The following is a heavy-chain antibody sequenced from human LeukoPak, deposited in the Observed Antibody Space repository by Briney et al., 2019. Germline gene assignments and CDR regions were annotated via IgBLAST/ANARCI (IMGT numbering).Heavy chain of an antibody. D-gene: IGHD6-13*01. CDR1: GYSFTSYW. Sequence: GAALQSSFKGSGYSFTSYWIGWVRQMTGKGRGWMGIIYTGDSDTRYSTSFQGQVTISADKSINTAYLQWSSLKASDTAMYYCARHGGYSSSHDGAFDIWGQGTMVTVSS. V-gene: IGHV5-51*01. J-gene: IGHJ3*02. CDR3: ARHGGYSSSHDGAFDI. CDR2: IYTGDSDT.